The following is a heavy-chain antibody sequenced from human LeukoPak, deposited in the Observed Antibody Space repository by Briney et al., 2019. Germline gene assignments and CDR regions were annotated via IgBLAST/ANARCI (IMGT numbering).Heavy chain of an antibody. CDR1: GGSVSSSSDC. J-gene: IGHJ4*02. CDR3: ARVGMITFGGVIVFDY. V-gene: IGHV4-61*01. Sequence: SETLSLTCTVSGGSVSSSSDCWNWIRQPPGKGLERIGYIYYSGSTNYNPSLKSRVTVSVDTSKNQFSLKLNSVTAADTVVYYCARVGMITFGGVIVFDYWGQGTLVTVSS. D-gene: IGHD3-16*02. CDR2: IYYSGST.